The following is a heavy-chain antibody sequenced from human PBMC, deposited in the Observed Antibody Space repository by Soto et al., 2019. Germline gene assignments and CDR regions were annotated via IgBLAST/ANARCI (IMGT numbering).Heavy chain of an antibody. CDR1: GFTVSNNY. D-gene: IGHD3-10*01. CDR2: IYSGGYT. CDR3: ATQPGGGGY. J-gene: IGHJ4*02. V-gene: IGHV3-53*01. Sequence: EVQLVESGGGLIQPGGSLRLSCAVSGFTVSNNYMSWVRQAPGKGLEGVSVIYSGGYTAYGDSVKGRFTISRDNSKNTLYLKMKGPTAGDTAVFSWATQPGGGGYWGQGTLVTVSS.